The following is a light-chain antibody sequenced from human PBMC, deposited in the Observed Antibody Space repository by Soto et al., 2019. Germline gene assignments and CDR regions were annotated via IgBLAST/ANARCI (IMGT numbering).Light chain of an antibody. J-gene: IGLJ2*01. CDR2: EVS. CDR3: SSYTSSSTLV. V-gene: IGLV2-14*01. Sequence: QSVLTQPVSVSGSPGQSITISCTGTSSDVGGYNYVSWYQQHPGKAPKLMIYEVSNRPSGVSNRFSGSKSGNTASLTISGLQAEDEADYYCSSYTSSSTLVFGGGTKVTVL. CDR1: SSDVGGYNY.